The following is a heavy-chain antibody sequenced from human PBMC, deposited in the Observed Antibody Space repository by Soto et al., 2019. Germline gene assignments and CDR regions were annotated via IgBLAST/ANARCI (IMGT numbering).Heavy chain of an antibody. CDR2: IIPILGIA. CDR1: GGTFSSYT. D-gene: IGHD1-7*01. Sequence: QVQLVQSGAEVKKPGSSVKVSCKASGGTFSSYTISWVRQAPGQGLEWMGRIIPILGIANYAQKFQGRVTITAAKTTSTAYTELSSLRSEDTAGYYCARGETTSLDYRGQGTLVTVSS. J-gene: IGHJ4*02. V-gene: IGHV1-69*02. CDR3: ARGETTSLDY.